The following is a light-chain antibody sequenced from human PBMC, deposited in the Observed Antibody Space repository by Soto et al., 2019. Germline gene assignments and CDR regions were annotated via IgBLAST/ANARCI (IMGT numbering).Light chain of an antibody. CDR2: EVS. V-gene: IGLV2-8*01. J-gene: IGLJ1*01. CDR1: SSDVGGYNY. Sequence: QSVPTRPPSAPGSPGQSVTISCTGTSSDVGGYNYVSGFQHHPGKAPNLIIYEVSKRPSGVPDRFSGCKSGNTASLTVSGLQAEDEADYYCVSYAGSDNLVFGTATKLTVL. CDR3: VSYAGSDNLV.